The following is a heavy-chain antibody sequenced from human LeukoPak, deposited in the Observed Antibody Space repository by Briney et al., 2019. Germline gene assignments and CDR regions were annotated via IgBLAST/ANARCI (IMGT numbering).Heavy chain of an antibody. CDR3: ARSKWDSSSSGIDY. J-gene: IGHJ4*02. CDR2: IYYSGST. Sequence: SETLSLTCTISGGSISSSSYYWGWIRQPPGKGLEWIGSIYYSGSTYYNPSLKSRVTISVETSKNQFSLKLSSVTAADTAVYYCARSKWDSSSSGIDYWGQGTLVTVSS. D-gene: IGHD6-6*01. V-gene: IGHV4-39*07. CDR1: GGSISSSSYY.